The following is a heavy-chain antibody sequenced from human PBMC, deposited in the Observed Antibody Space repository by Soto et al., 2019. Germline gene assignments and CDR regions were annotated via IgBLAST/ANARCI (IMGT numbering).Heavy chain of an antibody. V-gene: IGHV4-31*03. CDR3: AGDQYSGFQFHY. D-gene: IGHD5-12*01. CDR2: IYYSGST. J-gene: IGHJ4*02. CDR1: GGSISSGDYN. Sequence: SETLSLTCTVSGGSISSGDYNWSWIRQHPGKGLEWIGYIYYSGSTYYNPSLKSRITISVDTSKNQFSLKLSSVTAADTAVYYCAGDQYSGFQFHYWGQGTLVTVS.